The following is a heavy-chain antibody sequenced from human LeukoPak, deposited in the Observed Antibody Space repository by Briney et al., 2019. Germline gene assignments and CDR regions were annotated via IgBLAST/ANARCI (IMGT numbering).Heavy chain of an antibody. CDR3: ARTRGDYGDYGMDV. V-gene: IGHV1-18*01. Sequence: ASVTVSCKASGYTFTSYGISWVRQAPGQGLEWMGWISAYNGNTNYAQKLQGRVTMTTDTSTSTAYMELRSLRSDDTAVYYCARTRGDYGDYGMDVWGQGTTVTVSS. J-gene: IGHJ6*02. D-gene: IGHD4-17*01. CDR2: ISAYNGNT. CDR1: GYTFTSYG.